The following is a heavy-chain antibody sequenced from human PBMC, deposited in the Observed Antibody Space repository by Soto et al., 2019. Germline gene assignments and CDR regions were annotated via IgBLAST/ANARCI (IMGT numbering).Heavy chain of an antibody. D-gene: IGHD6-19*01. V-gene: IGHV3-30*18. J-gene: IGHJ6*02. CDR1: GFTFSSYG. CDR3: AKDRVSQWSYYYYYGMDV. CDR2: ISYDGSNK. Sequence: GGSLRLSCAASGFTFSSYGMRWVRQAPGKGLEWVAVISYDGSNKYYADSVKGRFTISRDNSKNTLYLQMNSLRAEDTAVYYCAKDRVSQWSYYYYYGMDVWGQGTTVTVSS.